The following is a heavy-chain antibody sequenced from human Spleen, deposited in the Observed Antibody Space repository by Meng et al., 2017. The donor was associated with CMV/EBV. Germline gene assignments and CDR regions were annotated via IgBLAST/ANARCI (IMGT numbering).Heavy chain of an antibody. Sequence: VPVRQGGDGLLNPSETLSLTCAVYGGSFSGYYWSWIRQPPGKGLEWIGYIYYSGSTYYNPSLKSRVTISVDTSKNQFSLKLSSVTAADTAVYYCARESRNWNQGGFDYWGQGTLVTVSS. CDR3: ARESRNWNQGGFDY. V-gene: IGHV4-34*01. J-gene: IGHJ4*02. CDR2: IYYSGST. D-gene: IGHD1-20*01. CDR1: GGSFSGYY.